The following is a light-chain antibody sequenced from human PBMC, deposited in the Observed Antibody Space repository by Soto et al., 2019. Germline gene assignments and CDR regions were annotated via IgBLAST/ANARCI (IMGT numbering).Light chain of an antibody. CDR2: DAS. CDR3: QWRSDWPPRLT. J-gene: IGKJ4*01. Sequence: EVVLTQSPATLSLSTGERATLSCRASESIGNYLAWYQQKLGQAPKLLIYDASHRAIGIPGRSSGDGPGTDFTLTISSLEPEDFAVYYCQWRSDWPPRLTFGGGTKVEIK. CDR1: ESIGNY. V-gene: IGKV3-11*01.